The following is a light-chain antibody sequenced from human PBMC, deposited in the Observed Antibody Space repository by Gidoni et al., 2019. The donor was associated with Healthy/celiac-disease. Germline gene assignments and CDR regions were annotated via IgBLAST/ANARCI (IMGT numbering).Light chain of an antibody. V-gene: IGLV2-11*01. J-gene: IGLJ2*01. CDR3: CSYAGSYTLAV. Sequence: QSALTQPRSVSGSPGQSVTISCTGTSSDVGGYNYVSWFQQHPGKAPKLMIYDVSKRPPGVPDRFSGSKSGNTASLTISGLQTEDEADYYCCSYAGSYTLAVFGGGTKLTVL. CDR1: SSDVGGYNY. CDR2: DVS.